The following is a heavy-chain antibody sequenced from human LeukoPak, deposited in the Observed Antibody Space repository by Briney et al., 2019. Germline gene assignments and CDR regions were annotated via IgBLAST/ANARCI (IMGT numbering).Heavy chain of an antibody. CDR1: GGSISSYY. V-gene: IGHV4-59*01. Sequence: PAETLSLTCTVSGGSISSYYWVWIRQPPGKGLEWIGYIYYSGSTNYNPSLKSRVTISVDTSKNQFSLKLSSVTAADTAVYYCARAPGTTFDYWGHGNMVTVSS. CDR3: ARAPGTTFDY. CDR2: IYYSGST. D-gene: IGHD4-17*01. J-gene: IGHJ4*01.